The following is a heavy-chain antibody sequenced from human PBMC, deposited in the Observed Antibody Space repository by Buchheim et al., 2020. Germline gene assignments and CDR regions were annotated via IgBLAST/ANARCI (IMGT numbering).Heavy chain of an antibody. CDR1: GFTFGYYA. CDR2: IRSKAYGGTT. V-gene: IGHV3-49*03. CDR3: TRDIDKSSGSYPYYFDY. D-gene: IGHD1-26*01. J-gene: IGHJ4*02. Sequence: EVQLVESGGGLVQPGRSLRLSCTASGFTFGYYAMSWFRQAPGKGLEWVGFIRSKAYGGTTEYAASVKGRFTISRDDSKSIAYLQMNSLKTEDTAVYYCTRDIDKSSGSYPYYFDYWGQGTL.